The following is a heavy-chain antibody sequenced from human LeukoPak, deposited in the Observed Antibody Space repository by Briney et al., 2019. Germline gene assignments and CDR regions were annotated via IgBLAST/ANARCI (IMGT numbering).Heavy chain of an antibody. D-gene: IGHD6-19*01. J-gene: IGHJ2*01. CDR1: GYTFTSYD. Sequence: GASVKVSCKASGYTFTSYDINWVRQATGQGLEWMGWMNPNSGNTGYAQKFQGRVTMTRNTSISTAYMELSSLRSEDTAVYYCARGVIAVAGRWYFDLWGRGTLVTVSS. CDR2: MNPNSGNT. CDR3: ARGVIAVAGRWYFDL. V-gene: IGHV1-8*01.